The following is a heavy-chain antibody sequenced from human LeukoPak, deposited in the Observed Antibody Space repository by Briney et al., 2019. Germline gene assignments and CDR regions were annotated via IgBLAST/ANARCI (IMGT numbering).Heavy chain of an antibody. J-gene: IGHJ4*02. CDR2: IYSGGST. Sequence: GGSLRLSCAASGFTVSSNDMSWVRQAPGKGLEWVSVIYSGGSTYYADSVKGRFTISRDNSKNTLYLQMNSLRAEDTAVYYCARARYYYDSSGFLHFDYWGQGTLVTVPS. CDR3: ARARYYYDSSGFLHFDY. V-gene: IGHV3-53*01. D-gene: IGHD3-22*01. CDR1: GFTVSSND.